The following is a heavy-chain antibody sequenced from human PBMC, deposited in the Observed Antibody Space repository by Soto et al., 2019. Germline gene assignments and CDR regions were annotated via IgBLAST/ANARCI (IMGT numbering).Heavy chain of an antibody. J-gene: IGHJ4*02. D-gene: IGHD3-3*01. CDR1: GFTFSSYS. CDR2: ISSSSSYI. CDR3: ATCAEYYDFWSGYFTAGFDY. Sequence: PGGSLRLSCADSGFTFSSYSMNWVRQAPGKGLEWVSSISSSSSYIYYADSVKGRFIISRDNAKNSLYLQMNSLRAEDTAVYYCATCAEYYDFWSGYFTAGFDYWGQGTLVTVSS. V-gene: IGHV3-21*01.